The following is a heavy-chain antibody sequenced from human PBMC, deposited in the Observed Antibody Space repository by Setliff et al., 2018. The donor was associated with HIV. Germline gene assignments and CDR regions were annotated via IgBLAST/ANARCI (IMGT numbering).Heavy chain of an antibody. CDR1: GYSIGSGSF. Sequence: SETLSLTCAVSGYSIGSGSFWGWTRQPPGKGLEWIATIPHNGGTYYNPDPSLTGRVTISVDTSKNQFSLKLAFVTAADTAVYYCARYSTLTTNFDYWGQGTLVPSPQ. J-gene: IGHJ4*02. V-gene: IGHV4-38-2*01. CDR3: ARYSTLTTNFDY. CDR2: IPHNGGT. D-gene: IGHD4-17*01.